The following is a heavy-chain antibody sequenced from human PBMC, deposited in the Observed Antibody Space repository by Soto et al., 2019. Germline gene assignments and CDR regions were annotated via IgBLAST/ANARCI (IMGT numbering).Heavy chain of an antibody. Sequence: QVQLQQSGPGLVKPSQTLSLTCTVSGGSISSYYYHWTWIRQSPGKGLEWIGYIHHSGSILYNPSLKSRVTISVDTSKNQFSLHLSSVTAADTAVYLCAREYDGGDSVDVWGQGTTVTVSS. CDR2: IHHSGSI. CDR1: GGSISSYYYH. D-gene: IGHD2-21*02. V-gene: IGHV4-30-4*08. J-gene: IGHJ6*02. CDR3: AREYDGGDSVDV.